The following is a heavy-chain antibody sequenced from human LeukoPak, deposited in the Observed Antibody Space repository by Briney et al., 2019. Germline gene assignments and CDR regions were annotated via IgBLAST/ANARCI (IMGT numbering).Heavy chain of an antibody. CDR1: VFMFNNYW. Sequence: PGGSLRLSCVASVFMFNNYWMTWVRQAPGKGLECVANINQDVSVEHYVDSVKCRINVSRDNAKNSVYMQMNSLRAEDTAQYYCARDRSYYETSTWYDAFDVWGQGTMVTVSS. V-gene: IGHV3-7*01. D-gene: IGHD3-22*01. CDR2: INQDVSVE. CDR3: ARDRSYYETSTWYDAFDV. J-gene: IGHJ3*01.